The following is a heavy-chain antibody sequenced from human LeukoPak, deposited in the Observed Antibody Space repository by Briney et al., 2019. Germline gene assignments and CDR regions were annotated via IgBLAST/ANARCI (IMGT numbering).Heavy chain of an antibody. Sequence: SGGSLRLSCAASGFTFSSYAMHWVRQAPGKGLEWVAVISYDGSNKYYADSVKGRFTIPRDNSKNTLYLQMKSLRAEDTAVYYCGKGGAVSSKSITMIRGTRRYYYYMDVWGKGTTVTISS. D-gene: IGHD3-10*01. V-gene: IGHV3-30*04. CDR1: GFTFSSYA. CDR2: ISYDGSNK. CDR3: GKGGAVSSKSITMIRGTRRYYYYMDV. J-gene: IGHJ6*03.